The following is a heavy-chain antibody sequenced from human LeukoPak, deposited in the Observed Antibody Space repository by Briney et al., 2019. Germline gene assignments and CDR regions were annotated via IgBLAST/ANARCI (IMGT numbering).Heavy chain of an antibody. CDR2: ISGSGGST. J-gene: IGHJ4*02. CDR3: AKDIRVVSGWYEDY. D-gene: IGHD6-19*01. Sequence: PGGSLRLSCAASGFTFSSYAMSWVRQAPGKGLEWVSAISGSGGSTYYADSVKGRFTISRDNSKHTLYLQMNSLRAEDTAVYYCAKDIRVVSGWYEDYWGQGTLVTVSS. CDR1: GFTFSSYA. V-gene: IGHV3-23*01.